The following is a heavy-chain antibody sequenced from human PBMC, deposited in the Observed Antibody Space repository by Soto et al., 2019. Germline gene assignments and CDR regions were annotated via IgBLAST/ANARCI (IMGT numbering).Heavy chain of an antibody. CDR1: GGSISSGGYY. J-gene: IGHJ4*02. CDR3: ARAHGSGSTSDY. CDR2: IYYSGST. Sequence: SETLSLTCTVSGGSISSGGYYWSWIRQHPGKGLEWIGYIYYSGSTYYTPSLKSRVTISVDTSKNQFSLKLSSVTAADTAVYYCARAHGSGSTSDYWGQGTLVTVSS. V-gene: IGHV4-31*03. D-gene: IGHD3-10*01.